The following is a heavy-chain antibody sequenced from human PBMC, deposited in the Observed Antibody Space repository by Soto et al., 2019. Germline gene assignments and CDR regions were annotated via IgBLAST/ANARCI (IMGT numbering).Heavy chain of an antibody. V-gene: IGHV4-59*01. CDR2: AYYSGDT. CDR3: ARDRSTYGGGGIVELQETRFTP. CDR1: GGAISRYY. Sequence: PGETLSLTCSVSGGAISRYYWSWIRQPPGKGLDWIGYAYYSGDTGYNPSLQSRVTMAVDTSKNQVSLKLTSVNAADTAVYYCARDRSTYGGGGIVELQETRFTPLGQGALVSASP. D-gene: IGHD2-2*01. J-gene: IGHJ5*02.